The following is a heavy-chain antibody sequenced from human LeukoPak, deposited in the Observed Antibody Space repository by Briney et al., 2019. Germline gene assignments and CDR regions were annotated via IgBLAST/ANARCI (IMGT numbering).Heavy chain of an antibody. Sequence: ASVKVSCKASGGTFSSYAISWVRQAPGQGLEWMGWINAGNGNTKYSQEFQGRVTITRDTSASTAYMELSSLRSEDMAVYYCARYSYGAYFDYWGQGTLVAVSS. CDR1: GGTFSSYA. CDR2: INAGNGNT. V-gene: IGHV1-3*03. CDR3: ARYSYGAYFDY. J-gene: IGHJ4*02. D-gene: IGHD5-18*01.